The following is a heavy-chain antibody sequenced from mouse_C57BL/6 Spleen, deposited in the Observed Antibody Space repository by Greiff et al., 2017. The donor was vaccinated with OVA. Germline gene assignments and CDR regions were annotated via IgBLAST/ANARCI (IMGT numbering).Heavy chain of an antibody. J-gene: IGHJ2*01. D-gene: IGHD1-1*01. V-gene: IGHV1-55*01. CDR3: ASITTVVATGGYFDY. CDR1: GYTFTSYW. Sequence: VQLQQSGAELVKPGASVKMSCKASGYTFTSYWITWVKQRPGQGLEWIGDIYPGSGSTNYNEKFKSKATLTVDTSSSTAYMLLSSLTSADSAVYYCASITTVVATGGYFDYWGQGTTLTVSS. CDR2: IYPGSGST.